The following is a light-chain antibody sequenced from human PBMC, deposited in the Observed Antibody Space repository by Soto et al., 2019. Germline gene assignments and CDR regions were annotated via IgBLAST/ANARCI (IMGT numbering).Light chain of an antibody. CDR3: LQYKGYYRT. CDR1: QTISGW. J-gene: IGKJ1*01. CDR2: DAS. Sequence: DIQMTQSPSTLSASVGDTVTITCRASQTISGWLAWYQQRPGKAPNLLIFDASTLESGVPSRFSGSGSGTTFTLTISSLQSDDFDPYYCLQYKGYYRTLGQGTKVDIK. V-gene: IGKV1-5*01.